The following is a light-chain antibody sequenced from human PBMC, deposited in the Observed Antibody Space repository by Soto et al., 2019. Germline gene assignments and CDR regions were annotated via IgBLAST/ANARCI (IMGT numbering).Light chain of an antibody. Sequence: SYVLTQTPSVSVAPGKTATITCGGNNIGSKSVHWYQQRPGQAPVVVIYYDSDRPSGIPERFSGSNSGNTATLTISRVEAGDEADYYCQVWDSSEGVFGTGTKVTVL. CDR1: NIGSKS. J-gene: IGLJ1*01. CDR3: QVWDSSEGV. CDR2: YDS. V-gene: IGLV3-21*04.